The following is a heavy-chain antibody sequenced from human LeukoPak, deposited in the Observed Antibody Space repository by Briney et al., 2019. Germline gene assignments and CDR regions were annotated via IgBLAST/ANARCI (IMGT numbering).Heavy chain of an antibody. CDR3: TRDFHDILTGYWPMDY. J-gene: IGHJ4*02. CDR1: GFTFSSFG. V-gene: IGHV3-30*03. D-gene: IGHD3-9*01. CDR2: ISHDGSDK. Sequence: GGSLRLSCAASGFTFSSFGMHWVRQAPVKGLEWVAVISHDGSDKYYADSVKGRFTISRDNAKSSLYLQMNSLRAEDTAVYYCTRDFHDILTGYWPMDYWGQGTLVTVSS.